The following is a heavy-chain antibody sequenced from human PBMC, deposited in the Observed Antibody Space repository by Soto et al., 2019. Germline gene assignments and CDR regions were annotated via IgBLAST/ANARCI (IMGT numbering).Heavy chain of an antibody. CDR3: ANFNWYFDL. CDR1: GGSISSYY. Sequence: QVQLQESGPGLVKPSETLSLTCTVSGGSISSYYWSWIRQPPGKGLEWIGYIYYPGSTNYNPSLKSRVTRSVDPSKNQFSLQLSSVSAADTAVYYCANFNWYFDLWGRGTLVTVSS. V-gene: IGHV4-59*01. CDR2: IYYPGST. J-gene: IGHJ2*01.